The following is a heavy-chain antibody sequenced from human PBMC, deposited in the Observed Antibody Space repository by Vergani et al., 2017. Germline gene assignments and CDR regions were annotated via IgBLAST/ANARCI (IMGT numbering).Heavy chain of an antibody. CDR1: GYTLTELS. D-gene: IGHD2-21*02. Sequence: QVQLVQSGAEVKKPGASVKVSCKVSGYTLTELSMHWVRQAPGKGLEWMGGFDPEDGETIYAQKFQGRVTMTEDTSTDTAYMELSSLRSEDTAVYYCATRAPQHSVGVTAILFAFDIWGQGTRVTVSS. V-gene: IGHV1-24*01. CDR2: FDPEDGET. J-gene: IGHJ3*02. CDR3: ATRAPQHSVGVTAILFAFDI.